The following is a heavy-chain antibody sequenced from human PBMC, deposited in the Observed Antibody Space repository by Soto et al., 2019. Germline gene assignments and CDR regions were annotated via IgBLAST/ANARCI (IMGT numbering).Heavy chain of an antibody. J-gene: IGHJ6*02. D-gene: IGHD2-2*01. CDR1: DFVFSNYE. CDR3: ARDLYQLPTMSYFYYGMDV. V-gene: IGHV3-48*03. CDR2: ISSSGGIK. Sequence: GGSLRLSCAASDFVFSNYEMSWVRQAPGKGLESIAYISSSGGIKYYADSVKGRFTILRDNSKNSLYLQMNSLRAEDTAVYYCARDLYQLPTMSYFYYGMDVWGQGTTVTVSS.